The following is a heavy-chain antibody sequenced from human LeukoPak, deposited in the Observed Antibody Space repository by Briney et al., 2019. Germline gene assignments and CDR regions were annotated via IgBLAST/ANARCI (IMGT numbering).Heavy chain of an antibody. CDR2: ISAYNGNT. J-gene: IGHJ6*03. CDR3: ARDAYSSSWYRHYMDV. D-gene: IGHD6-13*01. Sequence: ASVKVSCKASGYTFTSYDINWVRQAPGQGLEWMGWISAYNGNTNYAQKLQGRVTMTTDTSTSTAYMELRSLRSDDTAVYYCARDAYSSSWYRHYMDVWGKGTTVTVSS. CDR1: GYTFTSYD. V-gene: IGHV1-18*01.